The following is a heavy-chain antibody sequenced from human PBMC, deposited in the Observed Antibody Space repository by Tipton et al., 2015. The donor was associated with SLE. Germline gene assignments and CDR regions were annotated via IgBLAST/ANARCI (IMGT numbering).Heavy chain of an antibody. CDR1: GGSFSGYY. J-gene: IGHJ4*02. V-gene: IGHV4-34*01. Sequence: TLSLTCAVHGGSFSGYYWSWIRQPPGKGLEWIGEINHSGSTNYNPSLKSRVTISVDTSKNQFSLKLSSVTAADTAVYYCARANNWKGPLSFDYWGQGTLVTVSS. D-gene: IGHD1-20*01. CDR3: ARANNWKGPLSFDY. CDR2: INHSGST.